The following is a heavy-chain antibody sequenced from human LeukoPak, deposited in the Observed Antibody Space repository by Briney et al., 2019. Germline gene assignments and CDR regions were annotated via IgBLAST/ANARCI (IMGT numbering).Heavy chain of an antibody. CDR2: IWSDGTNR. D-gene: IGHD6-19*01. Sequence: PGGSLRLSCAATGFTFNHYGMHWVRQAPGKGLEWVAVIWSDGTNRYYADSVKGRFTISRDDSRSTVYLQMNSLRPEDTGVYYCARDLRIAVAGGFDYWGQGTLVTVSS. V-gene: IGHV3-33*01. CDR3: ARDLRIAVAGGFDY. CDR1: GFTFNHYG. J-gene: IGHJ4*02.